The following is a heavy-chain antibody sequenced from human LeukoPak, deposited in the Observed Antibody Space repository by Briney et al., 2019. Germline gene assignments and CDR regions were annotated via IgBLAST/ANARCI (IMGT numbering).Heavy chain of an antibody. J-gene: IGHJ4*02. V-gene: IGHV1-8*01. D-gene: IGHD4-17*01. Sequence: ASVKVSCKASGYTFGSYDINWVRQATGQGLEWMGWMNPNSGNTGYTQKFQGRVTMTRDSSISTAYMELSSLRSDDTAVYYCASLTVTDYFDYWGQGTLVTVSS. CDR2: MNPNSGNT. CDR1: GYTFGSYD. CDR3: ASLTVTDYFDY.